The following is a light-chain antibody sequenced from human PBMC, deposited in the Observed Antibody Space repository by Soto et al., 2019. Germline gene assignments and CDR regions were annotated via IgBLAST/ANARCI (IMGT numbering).Light chain of an antibody. CDR2: DAS. J-gene: IGKJ4*01. CDR3: QQRSNWALT. Sequence: EIVLTQSPATLSLSPGERATLSCRASQSVSSYLAWYQQKPGQAPRLLIYDASNRATGIPARFSGSGSGTDFTLTISSLESEDFEVYYCQQRSNWALTFGGGTKVDIK. V-gene: IGKV3-11*01. CDR1: QSVSSY.